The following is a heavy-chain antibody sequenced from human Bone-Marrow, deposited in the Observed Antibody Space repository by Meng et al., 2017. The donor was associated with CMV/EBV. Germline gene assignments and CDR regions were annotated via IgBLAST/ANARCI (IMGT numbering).Heavy chain of an antibody. J-gene: IGHJ4*02. CDR2: IRRKLNSYTT. D-gene: IGHD1-14*01. CDR3: ARGYPEGVYFDY. V-gene: IGHV3-72*01. CDR1: GFTFSDHY. Sequence: GGSLRLSCAASGFTFSDHYMDWVRQAPGKGLEWVGRIRRKLNSYTTEYAASVKGRFTISRDDSKKSLYLQMESLKTEDTVVYYCARGYPEGVYFDYWGQGTLVTVSS.